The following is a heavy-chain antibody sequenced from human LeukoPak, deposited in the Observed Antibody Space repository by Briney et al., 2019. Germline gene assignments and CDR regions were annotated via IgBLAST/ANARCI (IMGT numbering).Heavy chain of an antibody. J-gene: IGHJ3*02. V-gene: IGHV5-51*01. Sequence: GESLKISCKGSGYSSSNYWIGWVRQMPGKGLEWMGIIYPGDSDTRYSPSFQGQVTISADKSISTAYLQWSSLKASDTAMYHCASPYYYGSGSYYHAFDIWGQGTMVTVSS. D-gene: IGHD3-10*01. CDR3: ASPYYYGSGSYYHAFDI. CDR1: GYSSSNYW. CDR2: IYPGDSDT.